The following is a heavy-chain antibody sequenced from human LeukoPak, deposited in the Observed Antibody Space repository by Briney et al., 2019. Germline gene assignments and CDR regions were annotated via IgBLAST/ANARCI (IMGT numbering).Heavy chain of an antibody. CDR2: ISYDGSNK. D-gene: IGHD3-10*02. V-gene: IGHV3-30*04. J-gene: IGHJ4*02. CDR3: ARDEGRWGYYVSID. Sequence: PGRSLRLSCVASGFTFSSIAIHWVRQAPGKGLEWVAAISYDGSNKYYADSVKGRFTISRDNSKNTVSLQMNSLRVEDTARYYCARDEGRWGYYVSIDWGQGTLVTVAS. CDR1: GFTFSSIA.